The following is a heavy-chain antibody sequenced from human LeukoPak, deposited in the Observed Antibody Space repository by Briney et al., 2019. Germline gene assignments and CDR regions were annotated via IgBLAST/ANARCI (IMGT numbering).Heavy chain of an antibody. CDR3: ARMTVSGRDNWFDP. D-gene: IGHD6-19*01. CDR1: GYTFTSYD. Sequence: ASVKVSCKASGYTFTSYDINWVRQATGQGLEWIGWLHPDSDNTGYAQKFQGRVTITRNTSINTAYMELSSLRSEDTAVYYCARMTVSGRDNWFDPWGQGTLVTISS. J-gene: IGHJ5*02. CDR2: LHPDSDNT. V-gene: IGHV1-8*03.